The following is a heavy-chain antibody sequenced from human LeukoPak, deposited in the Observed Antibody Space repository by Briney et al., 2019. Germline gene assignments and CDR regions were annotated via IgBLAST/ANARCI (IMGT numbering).Heavy chain of an antibody. D-gene: IGHD2-2*01. V-gene: IGHV1-69*06. CDR1: GGTFSSYA. CDR3: ARGGAPIVVVPAAIGHNWFDP. CDR2: IIPNFGTA. Sequence: GASVKVSCKASGGTFSSYAISWVRQAPGQGLEWMGGIIPNFGTANYAQKFQGRVTITADKSTSTAYMELSSLRSEDTAVYYCARGGAPIVVVPAAIGHNWFDPWGQGTLVTVSS. J-gene: IGHJ5*02.